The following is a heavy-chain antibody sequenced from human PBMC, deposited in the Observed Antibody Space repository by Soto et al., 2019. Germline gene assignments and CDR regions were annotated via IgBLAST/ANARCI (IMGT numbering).Heavy chain of an antibody. CDR2: ISSSSSYI. CDR1: GFTFSSYS. D-gene: IGHD2-8*01. V-gene: IGHV3-21*01. J-gene: IGHJ3*02. CDR3: ARVVDCTNGVCYDAVDI. Sequence: GGSLRLSCAASGFTFSSYSMNWVRQAPGKGLEWVSSISSSSSYIYYADSVKGRFTISRDNAKNSLYLQMNSLRAEDTAVYYCARVVDCTNGVCYDAVDIWGQGTMVTVSS.